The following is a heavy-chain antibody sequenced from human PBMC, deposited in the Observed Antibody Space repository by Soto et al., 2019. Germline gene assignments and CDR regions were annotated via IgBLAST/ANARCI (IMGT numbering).Heavy chain of an antibody. CDR2: ISGSADGT. D-gene: IGHD3-3*01. J-gene: IGHJ1*01. Sequence: EVKLLESGGGLAQPGGSLRLSCVGSGFTFDSYAISWVRQAPGERLQWIAAISGSADGTDYAHSVRGRFTISRDNAKQTVRLQMDLMIVAETAVYFCAQVTVGGYSFCSGYYRVGHDDWGQGPLVSVSS. CDR1: GFTFDSYA. CDR3: AQVTVGGYSFCSGYYRVGHDD. V-gene: IGHV3-23*01.